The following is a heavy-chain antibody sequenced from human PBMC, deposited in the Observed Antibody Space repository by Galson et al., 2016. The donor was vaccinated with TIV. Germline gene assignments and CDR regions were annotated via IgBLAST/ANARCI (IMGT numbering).Heavy chain of an antibody. V-gene: IGHV5-51*01. D-gene: IGHD3-3*01. J-gene: IGHJ6*02. CDR3: ARQAGRGYGMDV. CDR2: IYPDDSET. Sequence: SGAEVKKPGEALKLSCKGSGYPFSSWYIAWVRQKPGKGLEWMGKIYPDDSETTYSPSFQGQVTLSVDKSTRTAYLQWRSLKASDTAMYYCARQAGRGYGMDVWGHGTTVIVSS. CDR1: GYPFSSWY.